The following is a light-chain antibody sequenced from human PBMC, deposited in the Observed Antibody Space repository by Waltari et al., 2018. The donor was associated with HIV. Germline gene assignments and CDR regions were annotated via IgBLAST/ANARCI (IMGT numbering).Light chain of an antibody. CDR2: DAS. J-gene: IGKJ2*01. V-gene: IGKV3-11*01. Sequence: EIVLTQSPATLSLSPGERATLSCSASQSVSSYLAWYQQKPGQAPRLLIYDASNRATGIPARFSGSGSGTDFTLTISSLEPEDFAVYYCQQRSNWPRGGYTFGQGTKLEIK. CDR1: QSVSSY. CDR3: QQRSNWPRGGYT.